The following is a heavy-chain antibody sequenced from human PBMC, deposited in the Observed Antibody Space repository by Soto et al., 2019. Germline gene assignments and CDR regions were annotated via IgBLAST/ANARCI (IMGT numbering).Heavy chain of an antibody. CDR1: GFSLSTAAVG. CDR2: IYWDDDK. V-gene: IGHV2-5*02. CDR3: AHRRRLSAGIGAYWYFDL. D-gene: IGHD6-13*01. J-gene: IGHJ2*01. Sequence: QITLKESGPTLVKPTQTLTLTCTFSGFSLSTAAVGVGWIRQPPGKALEWLALIYWDDDKRYSPSLKSRLTITNDPSNNQVVLTMTNMDPVDTATYFCAHRRRLSAGIGAYWYFDLWGRGTLVTVSS.